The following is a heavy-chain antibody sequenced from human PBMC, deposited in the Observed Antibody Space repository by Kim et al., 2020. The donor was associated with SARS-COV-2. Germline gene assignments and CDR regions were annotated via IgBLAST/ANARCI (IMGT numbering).Heavy chain of an antibody. CDR3: ARSAGPYDYYFDY. CDR1: GYNFPNYW. CDR2: IYPGDSDI. J-gene: IGHJ4*02. V-gene: IGHV5-51*01. Sequence: GESLKISCKGSGYNFPNYWIGWVRQMPGKGLEWIGIIYPGDSDIRYSPSFQGQVTISADKSTTTAYLQWSRLKASDTAIYYCARSAGPYDYYFDYWGQGTLVTVSS. D-gene: IGHD3-16*01.